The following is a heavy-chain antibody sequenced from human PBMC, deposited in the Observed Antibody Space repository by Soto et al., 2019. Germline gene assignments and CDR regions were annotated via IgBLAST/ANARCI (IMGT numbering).Heavy chain of an antibody. CDR3: ARANCGGDCYPTSLDY. CDR2: IWYDGSNK. D-gene: IGHD2-21*02. J-gene: IGHJ4*02. V-gene: IGHV3-33*01. CDR1: GFTFSSYG. Sequence: GGSLRLSCAASGFTFSSYGMHWVRQAPGKGLEWVAVIWYDGSNKYYADSVKGRFTISRDNSKNTLYLQMNSLRAEDTAVYYCARANCGGDCYPTSLDYWGQGTLVTVSS.